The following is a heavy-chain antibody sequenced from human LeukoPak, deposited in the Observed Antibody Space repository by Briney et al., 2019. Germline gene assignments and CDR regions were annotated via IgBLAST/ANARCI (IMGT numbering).Heavy chain of an antibody. Sequence: SETLSFTCTVSGGSISSYYWSWIRQPPGKGLEWIGYVYYSGSTNYNPSLKSRVTISVDTSENQFSLKLNSVTAADTAVYYCARGFSGYYSFDYWGQGTLVTVSS. CDR3: ARGFSGYYSFDY. CDR1: GGSISSYY. V-gene: IGHV4-59*01. J-gene: IGHJ4*02. CDR2: VYYSGST. D-gene: IGHD3-22*01.